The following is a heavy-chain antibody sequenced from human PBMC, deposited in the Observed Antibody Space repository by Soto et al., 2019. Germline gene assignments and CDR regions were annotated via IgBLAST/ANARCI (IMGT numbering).Heavy chain of an antibody. D-gene: IGHD6-6*01. CDR1: GYIFTNFY. Sequence: QVQLVQPGAEVKKPGASVKFSCKASGYIFTNFYIHWVRQAPGQGLEWIGIIKPNGGSTNYAQNFKGRVTMTRDTSTSTVYMDLSSLRSEDTAVYYCTRGLASGDYWGQGTLITVSS. J-gene: IGHJ4*02. V-gene: IGHV1-46*03. CDR3: TRGLASGDY. CDR2: IKPNGGST.